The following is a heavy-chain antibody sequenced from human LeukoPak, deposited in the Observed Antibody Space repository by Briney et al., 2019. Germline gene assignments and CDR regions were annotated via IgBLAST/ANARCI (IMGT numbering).Heavy chain of an antibody. CDR2: ISSSSSYI. V-gene: IGHV3-21*01. D-gene: IGHD6-6*01. CDR3: AREYSSSSGYYYYYMDV. Sequence: GGSLRLSCAASGFTCSSYSMNWVRQAPGKGLEWVSSISSSSSYIYYADSVKGRFTISRDNAKNSLYLQMNSLRAEDTAVYYCAREYSSSSGYYYYYMDVWGKGTTVTVSS. CDR1: GFTCSSYS. J-gene: IGHJ6*03.